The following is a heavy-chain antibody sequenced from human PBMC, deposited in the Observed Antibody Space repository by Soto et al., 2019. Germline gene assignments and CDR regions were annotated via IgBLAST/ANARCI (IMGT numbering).Heavy chain of an antibody. D-gene: IGHD6-19*01. Sequence: GGSLRLSCPASGFTFSSYAMSWVRQAPGKGLEWVSAISGSGGSTYYAGSVKGRFTISRDNSKNPMYLKMNSLRAEDRAVYYCAKKWDRWLARNYFAYWGLGTLVTVSS. V-gene: IGHV3-23*01. CDR1: GFTFSSYA. CDR3: AKKWDRWLARNYFAY. CDR2: ISGSGGST. J-gene: IGHJ4*02.